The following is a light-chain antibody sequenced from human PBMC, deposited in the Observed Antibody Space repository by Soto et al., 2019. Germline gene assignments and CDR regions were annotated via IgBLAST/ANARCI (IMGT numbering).Light chain of an antibody. CDR2: DNN. V-gene: IGLV1-51*01. J-gene: IGLJ2*01. CDR3: GTWDGSLSAGV. Sequence: QSVLTQPPSVSAAPGQKVTISCSGSSSNIGNNYVSWYQHLPGTAPKLLIYDNNKRPSGIPDRFSGSKSGTSATLGITGLQTGDEADYYCGTWDGSLSAGVFGGGTKVTVL. CDR1: SSNIGNNY.